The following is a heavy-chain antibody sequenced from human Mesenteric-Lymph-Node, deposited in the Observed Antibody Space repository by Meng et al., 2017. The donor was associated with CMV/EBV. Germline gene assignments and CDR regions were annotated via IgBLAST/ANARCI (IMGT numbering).Heavy chain of an antibody. J-gene: IGHJ4*02. CDR1: GYTFTGYY. Sequence: ASVKVSCKTSGYTFTGYYMHWVRQAPGQGLEWMGWINPNSGGTNYAQKFQGRVTMTRQTSISIVYMGLSRLRSDDTAVYYCARSPCSSTSCGYDEWGQGTLVTSPQ. V-gene: IGHV1-2*02. CDR3: ARSPCSSTSCGYDE. D-gene: IGHD2-2*01. CDR2: INPNSGGT.